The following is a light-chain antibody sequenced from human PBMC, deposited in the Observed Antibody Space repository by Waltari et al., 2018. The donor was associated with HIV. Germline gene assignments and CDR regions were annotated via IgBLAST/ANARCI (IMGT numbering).Light chain of an antibody. CDR2: KDT. V-gene: IGLV3-25*03. CDR3: HSSDSSGTYV. Sequence: SYELTQPPSVSVSPGQTARITCSGDALPKQYVYWYQQKPGQAPVLVIYKDTERPSGIPERFSGSSSGTTVTLTISGVQAEDDADYYCHSSDSSGTYVFGTGTKVSVL. CDR1: ALPKQY. J-gene: IGLJ1*01.